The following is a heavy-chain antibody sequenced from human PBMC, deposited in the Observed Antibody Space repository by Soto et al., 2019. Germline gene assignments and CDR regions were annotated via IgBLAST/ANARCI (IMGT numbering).Heavy chain of an antibody. CDR3: ARGLPITIPSADFGF. CDR1: GGSISSSSYY. J-gene: IGHJ4*02. CDR2: IYYSGST. D-gene: IGHD3-10*01. V-gene: IGHV4-39*01. Sequence: SETLSLTCTVSGGSISSSSYYWGWIRQPPGKGLEWIGSIYYSGSTYYNPSLKSRVTISVDTSKNQFSLQLNSVTPEDTAVYYCARGLPITIPSADFGFWDEGVLVTVSS.